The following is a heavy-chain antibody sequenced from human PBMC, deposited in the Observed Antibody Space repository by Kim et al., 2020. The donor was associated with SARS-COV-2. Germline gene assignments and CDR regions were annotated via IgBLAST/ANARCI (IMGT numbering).Heavy chain of an antibody. CDR2: VYSGGLST. CDR1: GFTFSSYA. J-gene: IGHJ4*02. V-gene: IGHV3-23*03. D-gene: IGHD4-17*01. CDR3: AKSPGTTVTTSYFDY. Sequence: GGSLRLSCAASGFTFSSYAMSWVRQAPGKGLEWVSIVYSGGLSTYYVDSVKGRFTISRDNSKNTLYLQMNSLRAEDTAVYYCAKSPGTTVTTSYFDYWGQGTLVTVSP.